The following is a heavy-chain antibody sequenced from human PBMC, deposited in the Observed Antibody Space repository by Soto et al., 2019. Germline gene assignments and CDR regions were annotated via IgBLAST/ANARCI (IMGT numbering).Heavy chain of an antibody. CDR3: ARPRGTQYDFWSGYYSWFDP. CDR2: IYYSGST. V-gene: IGHV4-39*01. D-gene: IGHD3-3*01. Sequence: SETLSLTCTVSGGSISSSSYYWGWIRQPPGKGLEWIGSIYYSGSTYYNPSLKSRVTISVDTSKNKFSLKLSSVPAADTAVYYCARPRGTQYDFWSGYYSWFDPWGQGTLVTVSS. CDR1: GGSISSSSYY. J-gene: IGHJ5*02.